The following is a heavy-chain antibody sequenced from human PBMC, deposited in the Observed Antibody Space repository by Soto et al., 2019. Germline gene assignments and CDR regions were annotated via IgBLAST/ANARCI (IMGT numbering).Heavy chain of an antibody. CDR2: IYYSGST. V-gene: IGHV4-59*01. D-gene: IGHD6-13*01. Sequence: PSETLSLTCTVSGGSISSYYWSWIRQPPGKGLEWIGYIYYSGSTNYNPSLKSRVTISVDTSKNQFSLKLSSVTAADTAVYYCARDDGQQIFWNWFDPWGQGTLLTVSS. CDR1: GGSISSYY. CDR3: ARDDGQQIFWNWFDP. J-gene: IGHJ5*02.